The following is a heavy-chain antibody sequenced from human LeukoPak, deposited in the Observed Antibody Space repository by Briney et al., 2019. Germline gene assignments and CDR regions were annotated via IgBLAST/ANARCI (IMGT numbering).Heavy chain of an antibody. CDR3: ARDVGYSLEY. V-gene: IGHV3-74*01. J-gene: IGHJ4*02. CDR2: IKSDGSST. CDR1: GFTFSSYW. Sequence: SGGSLRLSCAASGFTFSSYWMYWVRQAPGKGLVWVSRIKSDGSSTGYADSVKGRFTISRDNAKNTLYLQMNSLRAEDTAVYYCARDVGYSLEYWGQGTLVTVSS. D-gene: IGHD2-21*01.